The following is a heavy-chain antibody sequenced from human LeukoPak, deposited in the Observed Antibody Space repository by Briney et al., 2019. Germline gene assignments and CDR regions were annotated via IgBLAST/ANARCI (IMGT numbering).Heavy chain of an antibody. CDR1: GGSISSGDYY. D-gene: IGHD3-16*01. Sequence: PSETLSLTCTVSGGSISSGDYYWSWIRQPPGKGLEWIGYIYYSGSTYYNPSLKSRVTISVDTSKNQFSLKLSSVTAADTAVYYCARVPPGGWFDPWGQGTLVTVSS. J-gene: IGHJ5*02. V-gene: IGHV4-30-4*01. CDR3: ARVPPGGWFDP. CDR2: IYYSGST.